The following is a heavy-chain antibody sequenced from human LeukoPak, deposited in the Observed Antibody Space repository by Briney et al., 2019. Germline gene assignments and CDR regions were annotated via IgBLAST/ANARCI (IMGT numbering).Heavy chain of an antibody. J-gene: IGHJ4*02. CDR2: INHSGST. V-gene: IGHV4-34*01. CDR3: ARGAGTYSRSGY. CDR1: GGSFSGYY. D-gene: IGHD1-1*01. Sequence: SETLSLTCAVYGGSFSGYYWSWIRQPPGKGLEWIGEINHSGSTNYNPSLKSRVTISVDTSKNQFSLKLSSVTAADTAVYYCARGAGTYSRSGYWGQGTLVTVSS.